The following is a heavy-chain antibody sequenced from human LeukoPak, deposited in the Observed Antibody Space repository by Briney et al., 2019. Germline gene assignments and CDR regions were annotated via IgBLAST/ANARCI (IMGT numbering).Heavy chain of an antibody. Sequence: PGGSLRLSCAASGFTFSSYWMHWVRQAPGKGLVWVSRITSDGSSTSYADSVKGRFTISRDNAKNTLYLQMNSLRAEDTAVYYCASGYRYGSDYWGQGTLVTVSS. D-gene: IGHD5-18*01. CDR1: GFTFSSYW. J-gene: IGHJ4*02. CDR2: ITSDGSST. V-gene: IGHV3-74*01. CDR3: ASGYRYGSDY.